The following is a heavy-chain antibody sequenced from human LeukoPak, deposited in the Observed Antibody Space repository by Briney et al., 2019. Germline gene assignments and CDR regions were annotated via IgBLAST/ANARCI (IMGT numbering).Heavy chain of an antibody. CDR3: ARDGWSPDY. CDR1: GFTFDDYA. Sequence: GRSLRLSCAASGFTFDDYAMPSVRQAPGKGLEWVSGISWNSGSIGYADSVKGRFTISRDNAKNSLYLQMNSLRAEDTAVYYCARDGWSPDYWGQGTLVTVSS. V-gene: IGHV3-9*01. J-gene: IGHJ4*02. CDR2: ISWNSGSI.